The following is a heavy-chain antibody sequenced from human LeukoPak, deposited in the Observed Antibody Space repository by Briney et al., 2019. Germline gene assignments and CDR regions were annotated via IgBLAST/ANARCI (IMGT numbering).Heavy chain of an antibody. CDR2: IYPGDSDT. Sequence: HGESLKISCKGSGSSFTSYWIGWVRQMPGKGLEWMGIIYPGDSDTRYSPSFQGQVTISADKSISTAYLQWSSLKASDTAMYYCATTPNDYGDYAGESDAFDIWGQGTMVTVSS. J-gene: IGHJ3*02. V-gene: IGHV5-51*01. D-gene: IGHD4-17*01. CDR3: ATTPNDYGDYAGESDAFDI. CDR1: GSSFTSYW.